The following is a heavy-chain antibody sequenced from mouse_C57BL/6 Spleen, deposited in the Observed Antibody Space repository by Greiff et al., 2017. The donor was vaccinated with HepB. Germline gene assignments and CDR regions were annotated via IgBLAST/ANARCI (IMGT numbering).Heavy chain of an antibody. D-gene: IGHD1-1*01. CDR3: ARSSSPHYYAMDY. Sequence: EVKLVESGGGLVKPGGSLKLSCAASGFTFSDYGMHWVRQAPEKGLEWVAYISSGSSTIYYADTVKGRFTISRDNAKNTLFLQMTSLRSEDTAMYYCARSSSPHYYAMDYWGQGTSVTVSS. CDR2: ISSGSSTI. V-gene: IGHV5-17*01. J-gene: IGHJ4*01. CDR1: GFTFSDYG.